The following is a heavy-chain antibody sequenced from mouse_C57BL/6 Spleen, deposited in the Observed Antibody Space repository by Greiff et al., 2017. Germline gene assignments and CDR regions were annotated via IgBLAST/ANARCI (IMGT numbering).Heavy chain of an antibody. D-gene: IGHD1-1*01. CDR2: IDPENGDT. Sequence: VQLQQSGAELVRPGASVKLSCTASGFNIKDDYMHWVKQRPEQGLEWIGWIDPENGDTEYASKFQGKATITADTSSNTAYLQLSSLTSEDTAGYYCSSYYYGSSSRYFDVWGTGTTVTVSS. CDR3: SSYYYGSSSRYFDV. CDR1: GFNIKDDY. J-gene: IGHJ1*03. V-gene: IGHV14-4*01.